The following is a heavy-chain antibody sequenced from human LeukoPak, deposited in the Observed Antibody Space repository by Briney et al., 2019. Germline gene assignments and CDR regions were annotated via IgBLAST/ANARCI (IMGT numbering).Heavy chain of an antibody. Sequence: GGSLRLSCAASGFTFSSYAMSWVRQAPEKGLEWVSRISNDGKNIAYADSVKDRFTISRDNAKNTLYLEINSLGTEDTAVYYCARRPTASAERGMDVWGHGTTVIVSS. J-gene: IGHJ6*02. CDR1: GFTFSSYA. D-gene: IGHD6-25*01. CDR3: ARRPTASAERGMDV. V-gene: IGHV3-74*01. CDR2: ISNDGKNI.